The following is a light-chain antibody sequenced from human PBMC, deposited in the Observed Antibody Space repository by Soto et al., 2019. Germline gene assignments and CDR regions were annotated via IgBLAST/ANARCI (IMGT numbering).Light chain of an antibody. CDR1: QTISSY. CDR3: QQYKSVPLT. CDR2: DAS. J-gene: IGKJ4*01. Sequence: DIQMTQSPSTLSASVGDRVTITCRASQTISSYLAWYQQKPGKAPKLLIYDASSLGSGVPSSFSGSGSGTEFPLSISSLQPDDFALYYCQQYKSVPLTFGGGTKVEIK. V-gene: IGKV1-5*01.